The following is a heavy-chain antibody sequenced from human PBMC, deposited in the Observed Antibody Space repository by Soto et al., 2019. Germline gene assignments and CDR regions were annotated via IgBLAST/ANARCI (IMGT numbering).Heavy chain of an antibody. V-gene: IGHV2-5*01. D-gene: IGHD3-10*01. Sequence: ESGSYAGEPTQTLTLTCTFSGFSLTTSGVGVGWIRQPPGKALEWLALIYWNDDTRYSPSLKNRVTITTDTSKNQVVLTMTDMDPVDTATYYCARRLTVVPLAFDLWGQGTMVTVSS. CDR2: IYWNDDT. J-gene: IGHJ3*01. CDR3: ARRLTVVPLAFDL. CDR1: GFSLTTSGVG.